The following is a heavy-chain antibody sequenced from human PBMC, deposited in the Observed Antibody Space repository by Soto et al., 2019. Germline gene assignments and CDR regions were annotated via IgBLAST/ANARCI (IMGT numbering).Heavy chain of an antibody. CDR1: GFIFSNYG. Sequence: PGGSLRLSCAASGFIFSNYGMHWIRQAPGKGLEWVAVISYDGSNKYYADSVKGRFTISRDNSKNTLYLQMNSLRAEDTAVYYCAKWGWIQLWMDYYYGMDVWGQGTTVTVSS. CDR3: AKWGWIQLWMDYYYGMDV. J-gene: IGHJ6*02. V-gene: IGHV3-30*18. CDR2: ISYDGSNK. D-gene: IGHD5-18*01.